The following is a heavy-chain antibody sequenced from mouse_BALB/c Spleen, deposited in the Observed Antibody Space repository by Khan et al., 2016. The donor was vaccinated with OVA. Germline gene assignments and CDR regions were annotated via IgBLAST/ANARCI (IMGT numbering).Heavy chain of an antibody. Sequence: EVELVESGGGLVQPGGSRKLSCAASGFTFSSYGMHWVRQAPEKGLEWVAYISGASSTIYYTDTVKGRFTISRDNPKNTLSLQMTSLMSEDTAMYYCATSYYYGYYFDYWGPGTTLTVSS. CDR1: GFTFSSYG. CDR2: ISGASSTI. V-gene: IGHV5-17*02. CDR3: ATSYYYGYYFDY. J-gene: IGHJ2*01. D-gene: IGHD1-1*01.